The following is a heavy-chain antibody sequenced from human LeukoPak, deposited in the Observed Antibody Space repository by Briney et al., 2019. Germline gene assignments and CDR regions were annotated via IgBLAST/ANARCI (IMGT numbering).Heavy chain of an antibody. J-gene: IGHJ4*02. D-gene: IGHD5-24*01. CDR3: ARRSGRDGYPFDY. CDR1: GYSFTSYW. Sequence: GESLKISCKGSGYSFTSYWIGWVRHMPGKGLEWMGIIYPGDSDTRYSPSFQGQVTISADKSISTAYLQWSSLKASDTATYYCARRSGRDGYPFDYWGQGTLVTVSS. CDR2: IYPGDSDT. V-gene: IGHV5-51*01.